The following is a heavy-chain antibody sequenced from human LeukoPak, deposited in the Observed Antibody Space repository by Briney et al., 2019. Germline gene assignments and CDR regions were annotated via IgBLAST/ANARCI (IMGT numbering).Heavy chain of an antibody. J-gene: IGHJ4*02. D-gene: IGHD6-13*01. CDR1: GFTFDDYA. V-gene: IGHV3-9*01. CDR2: ISWNSGSI. Sequence: GGSLRLSCAASGFTFDDYAMHWVRQAPGKGLEWVSGISWNSGSIGYADSVKGRFTISRDNAKNSLYLQMNSLRAEDTALYYCAKDLVAAAGGYYFDYWGQGTLVTVSS. CDR3: AKDLVAAAGGYYFDY.